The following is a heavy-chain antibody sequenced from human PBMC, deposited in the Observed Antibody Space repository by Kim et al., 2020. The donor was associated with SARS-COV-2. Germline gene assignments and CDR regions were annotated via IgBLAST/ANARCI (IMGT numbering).Heavy chain of an antibody. CDR2: ISYDGSNK. Sequence: GGSLRLSCAASGFTFSSYAMHWVRQAPGKGLEWVAVISYDGSNKYYVDSVKGRFTISRDNSKNTLYLQMNSLRAEDTAVYYCARDLGGGSGSSVSYYYYYGIDVWGQGTTVTVSS. V-gene: IGHV3-30*04. CDR3: ARDLGGGSGSSVSYYYYYGIDV. CDR1: GFTFSSYA. J-gene: IGHJ6*02. D-gene: IGHD6-6*01.